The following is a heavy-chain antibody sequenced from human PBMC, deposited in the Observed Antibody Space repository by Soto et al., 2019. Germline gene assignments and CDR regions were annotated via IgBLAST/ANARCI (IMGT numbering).Heavy chain of an antibody. CDR1: GFPVSIYG. CDR3: VKQGDYAGLFHY. J-gene: IGHJ4*01. Sequence: GGALRLSCAASGFPVSIYGMHLVHQSPVKGLEWVAVVSYDGRNKYYGDSVKGRFTISRDNSKKTLYLQMDSLRAEDTAVYYCVKQGDYAGLFHYWGHGRLVTLFS. CDR2: VSYDGRNK. V-gene: IGHV3-30*18. D-gene: IGHD4-17*01.